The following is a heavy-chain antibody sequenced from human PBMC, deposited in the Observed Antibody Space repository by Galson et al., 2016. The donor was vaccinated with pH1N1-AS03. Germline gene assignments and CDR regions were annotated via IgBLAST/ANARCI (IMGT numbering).Heavy chain of an antibody. CDR1: GYTFTHFG. Sequence: SVKVSCKASGYTFTHFGISWVRQAPGQGLECLGWISTYTGATNYAQKFQGRVTMTTDTSTNTVYLELRTLTSDDTALYYCARGPISGVDLQRRFDAWGQGTLVTVSS. J-gene: IGHJ5*02. V-gene: IGHV1-18*01. CDR2: ISTYTGAT. CDR3: ARGPISGVDLQRRFDA. D-gene: IGHD3-3*01.